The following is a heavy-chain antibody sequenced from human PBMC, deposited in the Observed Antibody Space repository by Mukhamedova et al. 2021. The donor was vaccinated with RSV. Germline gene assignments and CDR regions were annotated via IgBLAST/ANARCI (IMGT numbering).Heavy chain of an antibody. Sequence: SSIPSSGINAEYMGDSVKGRFTISRDNAKNSLYLQMNSLRAEDTAVYYCASEYSSSWYRSPFDYWGQGTLFTVSS. CDR2: IPSSGINA. J-gene: IGHJ4*02. CDR3: ASEYSSSWYRSPFDY. V-gene: IGHV3-48*03. D-gene: IGHD6-13*01.